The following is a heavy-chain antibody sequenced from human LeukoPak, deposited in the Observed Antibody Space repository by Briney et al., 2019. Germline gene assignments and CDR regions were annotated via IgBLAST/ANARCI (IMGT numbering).Heavy chain of an antibody. CDR2: MNPNSGNT. Sequence: GASVKVSCKASGYTFTSYDINWVRQATGQGLEWMGWMNPNSGNTGYAQKFQGRVTITRNTSISTAYMELSSLRSEDTAVYYCARFPRQNCGGDCYHFDYWGQGTLVTVSS. J-gene: IGHJ4*02. V-gene: IGHV1-8*03. D-gene: IGHD2-21*02. CDR3: ARFPRQNCGGDCYHFDY. CDR1: GYTFTSYD.